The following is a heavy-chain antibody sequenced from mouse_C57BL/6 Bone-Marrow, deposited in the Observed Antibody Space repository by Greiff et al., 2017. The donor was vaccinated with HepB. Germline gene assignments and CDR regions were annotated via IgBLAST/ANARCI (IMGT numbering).Heavy chain of an antibody. CDR2: INPYNGGT. D-gene: IGHD1-1*01. V-gene: IGHV1-19*01. Sequence: VQPQQSGPVLVKPGASVKMSCKASGYTFTDYYMNWVKQSHGKSLEWIGVINPYNGGTSYNQKFKGKATLTVDKSSSTAYMELNSLTSEDSAVYYCAREGITTVVEGGAYWGQGTLVTVSA. J-gene: IGHJ3*01. CDR3: AREGITTVVEGGAY. CDR1: GYTFTDYY.